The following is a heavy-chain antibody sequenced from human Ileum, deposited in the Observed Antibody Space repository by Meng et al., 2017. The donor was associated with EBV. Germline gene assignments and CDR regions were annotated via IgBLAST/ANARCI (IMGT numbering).Heavy chain of an antibody. CDR2: ISAYNGNT. CDR3: ARFYCSSTSCPHVLCDY. J-gene: IGHJ4*02. Sequence: QVQLVQSGAEVKKPGASVKVSCEASGFIFTSYDISWVRQAPGQGLQYMGWISAYNGNTNYAQELQGRVTMTTDTSTSTAYMELRSLRFDDTAVYYCARFYCSSTSCPHVLCDYWGPGTLVTVSS. D-gene: IGHD2-2*01. CDR1: GFIFTSYD. V-gene: IGHV1-18*01.